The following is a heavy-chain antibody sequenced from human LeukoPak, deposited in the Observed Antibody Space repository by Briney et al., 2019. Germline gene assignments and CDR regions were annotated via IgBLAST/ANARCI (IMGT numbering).Heavy chain of an antibody. CDR2: ISGSSNYI. CDR1: GFTFTSYS. CDR3: ARGKTTAGLGY. D-gene: IGHD4-17*01. J-gene: IGHJ4*02. V-gene: IGHV3-21*01. Sequence: KPGGSLRLSCAASGFTFTSYSMNWVRQAPGKGLEWVSSISGSSNYIYYADSVKGRFTISRDNAKNSLYLQMNSLRAEDTAVYYCARGKTTAGLGYWGQGTLVTVSS.